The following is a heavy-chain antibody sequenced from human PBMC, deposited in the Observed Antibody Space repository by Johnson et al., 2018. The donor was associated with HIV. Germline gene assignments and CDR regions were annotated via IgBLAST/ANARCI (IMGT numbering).Heavy chain of an antibody. V-gene: IGHV3-15*01. D-gene: IGHD4-23*01. CDR3: AKGQGADGGPHGFDI. CDR2: IKTKTDGGTK. Sequence: VQLVESGGGLVQPGGSLRLSCVASGFTFSDAWMNWVRQAPGKGLEWVGRIKTKTDGGTKDYPAPVKGRFTISRDDSKNTLYLQMSSLRAEDTAVYYCAKGQGADGGPHGFDIWGQGTMVTVSS. CDR1: GFTFSDAW. J-gene: IGHJ3*02.